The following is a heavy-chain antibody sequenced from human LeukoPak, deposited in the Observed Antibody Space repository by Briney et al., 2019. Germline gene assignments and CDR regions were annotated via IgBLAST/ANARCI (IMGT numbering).Heavy chain of an antibody. CDR3: ARGVAVAGNDY. V-gene: IGHV3-21*01. CDR1: GFTFSSYS. Sequence: GGSLRLSCAASGFTFSSYSMNWVRQAPGKGLEWVSSISSSSSHIYYADSVKGRFTISRDNAKNSLYLQMNSLRAEDTAVYYCARGVAVAGNDYWGQGTLVTVSS. J-gene: IGHJ4*02. CDR2: ISSSSSHI. D-gene: IGHD6-19*01.